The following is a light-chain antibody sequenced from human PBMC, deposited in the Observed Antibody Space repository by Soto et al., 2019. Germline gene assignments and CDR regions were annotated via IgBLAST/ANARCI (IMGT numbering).Light chain of an antibody. J-gene: IGLJ1*01. V-gene: IGLV2-14*03. CDR3: SSDTSSSTRV. Sequence: CVLSQPASVSGSPGQSITISCTGTSSDVGAYDYVSWYQQHPDKAPKLMIYELSNRPSGVSNRFSGSKSVNTATLTISGLQADDEADYYCSSDTSSSTRVFGTGTKVTVL. CDR2: ELS. CDR1: SSDVGAYDY.